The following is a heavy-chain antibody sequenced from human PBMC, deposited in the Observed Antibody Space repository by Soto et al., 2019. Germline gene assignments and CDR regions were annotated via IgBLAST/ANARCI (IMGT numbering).Heavy chain of an antibody. CDR1: GYTFTSYG. V-gene: IGHV1-18*01. Sequence: QVQLVQSGAEVKKPGASVKVSCKASGYTFTSYGINWVRQAPGQGLEWMGWINTYNGNTNYAQKLQGRVTMTTDTSTSTAYMELRSLRSDDTALYYCATNAQFTDNFSFDYWGQGTLVTVSS. D-gene: IGHD1-20*01. CDR2: INTYNGNT. J-gene: IGHJ4*02. CDR3: ATNAQFTDNFSFDY.